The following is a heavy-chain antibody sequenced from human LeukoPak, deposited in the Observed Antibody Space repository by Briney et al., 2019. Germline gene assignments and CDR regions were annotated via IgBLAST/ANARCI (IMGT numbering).Heavy chain of an antibody. J-gene: IGHJ4*02. Sequence: GESLRISCKGSGYSFTSYWIGWVRQMPGKGLEWMGIIYPGDSDTRYSPSFQGQVTISADKSISTAYLQWSSLKASDTAMYYCARQDSGFERGVVFKGIDYWAREPWSPSPQ. CDR1: GYSFTSYW. V-gene: IGHV5-51*01. D-gene: IGHD5-12*01. CDR2: IYPGDSDT. CDR3: ARQDSGFERGVVFKGIDY.